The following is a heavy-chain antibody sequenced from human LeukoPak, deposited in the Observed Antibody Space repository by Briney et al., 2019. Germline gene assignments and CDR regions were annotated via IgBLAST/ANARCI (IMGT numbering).Heavy chain of an antibody. V-gene: IGHV1-18*04. CDR3: ARVSMGSSGSARDI. Sequence: ASVKVSCKASGYTFTGYYMHWVRQAPGQGLEWMGWISAYNGNTNYAQKLQGRVTMTTDTSTSTAYMELRSLRSDDTAVYYCARVSMGSSGSARDIWGQGTMVTVSS. J-gene: IGHJ3*02. CDR2: ISAYNGNT. D-gene: IGHD6-19*01. CDR1: GYTFTGYY.